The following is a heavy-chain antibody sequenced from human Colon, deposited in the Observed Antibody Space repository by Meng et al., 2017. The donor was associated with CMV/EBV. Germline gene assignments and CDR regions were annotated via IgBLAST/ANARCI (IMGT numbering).Heavy chain of an antibody. Sequence: LTGAASGFSFTDAWMNWVRQAPGKGLEWVGRIKSKPDGGTADYNAPVKGRFTITRDDSEKIVYLQMSSLKIEDTAVYYCTTGSGDPPRGNWFDPWGQGTLVTVSS. D-gene: IGHD1-26*01. J-gene: IGHJ5*02. CDR3: TTGSGDPPRGNWFDP. CDR2: IKSKPDGGTA. CDR1: GFSFTDAW. V-gene: IGHV3-15*01.